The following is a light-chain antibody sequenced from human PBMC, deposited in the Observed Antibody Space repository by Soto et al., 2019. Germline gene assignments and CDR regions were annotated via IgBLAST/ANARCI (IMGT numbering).Light chain of an antibody. Sequence: ETVLTQSPGTLSLSPGERATLSCRATQSVNNDYLAWYQQRPGLAPRLLIFGASGMATGIPDRFSGSGSGTDFTLTISRLEPEDFAIYYCQQYGTSPLTFAGGTKVEIK. J-gene: IGKJ4*01. CDR3: QQYGTSPLT. V-gene: IGKV3-20*01. CDR1: QSVNNDY. CDR2: GAS.